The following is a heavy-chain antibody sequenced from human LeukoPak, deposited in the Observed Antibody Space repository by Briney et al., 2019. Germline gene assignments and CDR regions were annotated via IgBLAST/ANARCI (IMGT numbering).Heavy chain of an antibody. CDR2: IWYDGSNQ. CDR1: GFTFSSFG. V-gene: IGHV3-33*01. D-gene: IGHD1-20*01. Sequence: GGSLRLSCAASGFTFSSFGMHWVRQAPGKGLEWVAIIWYDGSNQYYADSVKGRFTISRDNSENTLCLQMNSLRAEDTAVYYCARDRLTPITGTTGGCFDPWGQGTLLTVSS. J-gene: IGHJ5*02. CDR3: ARDRLTPITGTTGGCFDP.